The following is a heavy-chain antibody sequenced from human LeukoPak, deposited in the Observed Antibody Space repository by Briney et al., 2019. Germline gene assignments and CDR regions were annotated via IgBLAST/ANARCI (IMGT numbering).Heavy chain of an antibody. CDR3: AELGITMIGGV. V-gene: IGHV3-53*01. CDR1: GFTVSSNY. CDR2: IYSDYKT. Sequence: GGSLRLSCAASGFTVSSNYMSWVRQAPGKGLEWVSVIYSDYKTYYADSVKGRFTISRDNSKNTVYLQMNSLRAEDTAVYYCAELGITMIGGVWGKGTTVTISS. J-gene: IGHJ6*04. D-gene: IGHD3-10*02.